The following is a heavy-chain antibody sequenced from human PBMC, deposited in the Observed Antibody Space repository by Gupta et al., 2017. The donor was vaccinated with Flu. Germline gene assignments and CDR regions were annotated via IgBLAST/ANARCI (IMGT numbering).Heavy chain of an antibody. CDR3: ARSVDYYYGMDV. CDR2: VYFSANT. CDR1: GGSISRYY. Sequence: QVQLQESGPGLVKPSETLSLTCTVSGGSISRYYWSWIRQPPGKGLEFIGYVYFSANTNYNPSLKSRVTISLDTSKNQFSLRLRSVTAADTAVYYCARSVDYYYGMDVWGQGTTVTVSS. V-gene: IGHV4-59*01. J-gene: IGHJ6*02.